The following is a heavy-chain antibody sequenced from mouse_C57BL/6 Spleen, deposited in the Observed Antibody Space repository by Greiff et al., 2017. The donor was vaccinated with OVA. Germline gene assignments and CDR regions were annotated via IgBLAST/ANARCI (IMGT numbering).Heavy chain of an antibody. D-gene: IGHD2-2*01. Sequence: QVQLKESGAELVRPGTSVKVSCKASGYAFTNYLIEWVKQRPGQGLEWIGVIHPGSGGTNYHAKFKGKATLTADKSSSTAYMQLSSLTSEDSAVYFCARSEWLPFDYWGQGTTLTVSS. J-gene: IGHJ2*01. CDR2: IHPGSGGT. CDR3: ARSEWLPFDY. CDR1: GYAFTNYL. V-gene: IGHV1-54*01.